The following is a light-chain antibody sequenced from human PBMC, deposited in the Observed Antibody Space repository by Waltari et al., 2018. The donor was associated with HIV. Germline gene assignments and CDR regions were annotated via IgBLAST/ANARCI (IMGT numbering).Light chain of an antibody. CDR2: SYG. Sequence: QSVLNQSPSASGPPGQRVIISCSGTSSTIGSNTVTWYQQFPGTAPKLLIYSYGQRPSGVPERFSGSKSATSASLAISGLRSEDEADYYCATWDDSLNAWVFGGGTKLTVL. J-gene: IGLJ3*02. V-gene: IGLV1-44*01. CDR1: SSTIGSNT. CDR3: ATWDDSLNAWV.